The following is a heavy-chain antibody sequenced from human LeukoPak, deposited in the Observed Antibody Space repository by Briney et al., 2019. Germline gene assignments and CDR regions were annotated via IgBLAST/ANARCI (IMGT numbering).Heavy chain of an antibody. D-gene: IGHD4-11*01. Sequence: GGSLRLSCAASGFPFSNHWMHWVRQVPGKGLVWVSRIDGGGSSTSYADSVKGRFTISRDDAMNTLYLQMNSLRAEDTALYYCARGGTTTTINTLDYWGQGILVTVSS. CDR3: ARGGTTTTINTLDY. V-gene: IGHV3-74*01. CDR2: IDGGGSST. CDR1: GFPFSNHW. J-gene: IGHJ4*02.